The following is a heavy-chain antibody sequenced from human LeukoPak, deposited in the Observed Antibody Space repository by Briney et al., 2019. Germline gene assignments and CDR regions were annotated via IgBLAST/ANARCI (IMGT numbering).Heavy chain of an antibody. V-gene: IGHV3-48*01. CDR2: ISSSSSTK. Sequence: PGGSLRLSCASSGFTFSSYSMNWVRQAPGKGLEGVSYISSSSSTKYYADSVKGRFTISRDNANNSLYLQMNSLRAEDTAVYYCARGDGSGYDSGLVAGYWGQRTLVTVSS. CDR3: ARGDGSGYDSGLVAGY. J-gene: IGHJ4*02. D-gene: IGHD5-12*01. CDR1: GFTFSSYS.